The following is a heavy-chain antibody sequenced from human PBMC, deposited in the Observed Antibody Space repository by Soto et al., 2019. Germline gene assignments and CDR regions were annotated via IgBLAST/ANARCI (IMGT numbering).Heavy chain of an antibody. CDR3: VIGSSSSGDFDHFEY. D-gene: IGHD6-6*01. V-gene: IGHV4-30-2*01. CDR1: GGSISSGGYS. J-gene: IGHJ4*02. Sequence: KPSETLSLTCAVSGGSISSGGYSWSWIRQPPGKGLEWIGYIYHSGSTYYNPSLKSRVTISVDSSKNQFSLKLSSVTAADTAVYYCVIGSSSSGDFDHFEYWGQGTLVTVSS. CDR2: IYHSGST.